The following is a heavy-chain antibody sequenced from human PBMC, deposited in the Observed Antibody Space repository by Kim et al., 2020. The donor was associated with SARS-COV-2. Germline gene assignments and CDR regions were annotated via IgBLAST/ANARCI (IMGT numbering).Heavy chain of an antibody. CDR3: ASARAYDN. CDR1: GFTFSSCA. Sequence: GGSLRLSCATSGFTFSSCAIHWVRQAPGKGLEWVAVISCAGSDKYYADSATVRVTISSEKSKTTLNLQMKMLRAKTTAAYECASARAYDNWGKGNLV. V-gene: IGHV3-30*04. CDR2: ISCAGSDK. D-gene: IGHD3-22*01. J-gene: IGHJ1*01.